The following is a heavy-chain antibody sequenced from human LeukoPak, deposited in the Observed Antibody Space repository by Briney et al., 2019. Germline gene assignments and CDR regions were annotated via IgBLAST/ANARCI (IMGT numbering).Heavy chain of an antibody. CDR1: GYSFTSYW. V-gene: IGHV5-51*01. D-gene: IGHD3-10*01. CDR3: ARHEFVHYYGSGSFLL. Sequence: GESLKISCKGSGYSFTSYWIGWVRQMPGKGLEWMGIIFPGYSESTYSPSFQGQVTISADKSIRTAYLQWSSLKASDTAIYYCARHEFVHYYGSGSFLLWGQGTLVTVSS. J-gene: IGHJ4*02. CDR2: IFPGYSES.